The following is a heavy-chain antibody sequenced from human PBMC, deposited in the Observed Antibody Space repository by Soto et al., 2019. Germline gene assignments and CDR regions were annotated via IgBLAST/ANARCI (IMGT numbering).Heavy chain of an antibody. V-gene: IGHV5-10-1*01. CDR2: IDPSDSYT. CDR1: GYSFTSYW. J-gene: IGHJ3*02. CDR3: ARHPSGIVVVPAAPYDAFDI. D-gene: IGHD2-2*01. Sequence: PGESLKISCKGSGYSFTSYWISWVRQMPGKGLECMGRIDPSDSYTNYSPSFQGHVTISADKSISTAYLQWSSLKASGTAMYYCARHPSGIVVVPAAPYDAFDIWGQGTMVTVSS.